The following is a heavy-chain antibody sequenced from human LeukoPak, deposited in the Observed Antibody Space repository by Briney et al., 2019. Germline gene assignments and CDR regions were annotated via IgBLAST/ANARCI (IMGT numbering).Heavy chain of an antibody. Sequence: SETLSLTCTVSGGSISSSYWSWIRQPPGKGLEWIGYIYYSGSTNYNPSLKSRVTISVDTSKNQFSLKLSSVTAADTAVYFCARGPYSYDSSGAFDIWGQGTMVTVSS. CDR3: ARGPYSYDSSGAFDI. J-gene: IGHJ3*02. CDR1: GGSISSSY. V-gene: IGHV4-59*08. D-gene: IGHD3-22*01. CDR2: IYYSGST.